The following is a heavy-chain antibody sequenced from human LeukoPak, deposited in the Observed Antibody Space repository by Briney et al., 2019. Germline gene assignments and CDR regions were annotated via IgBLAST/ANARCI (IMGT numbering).Heavy chain of an antibody. Sequence: GASVKVSCKASGYTFTTYGITWVRQAPGQGLEWMGWISAYNGNTNYAQKFQGRVTMTTDTSTSTAYVELRSLRSDDTAMYYCARALVDGYKELGYWGQGTLVTVSS. J-gene: IGHJ4*02. CDR1: GYTFTTYG. CDR2: ISAYNGNT. CDR3: ARALVDGYKELGY. D-gene: IGHD5-24*01. V-gene: IGHV1-18*01.